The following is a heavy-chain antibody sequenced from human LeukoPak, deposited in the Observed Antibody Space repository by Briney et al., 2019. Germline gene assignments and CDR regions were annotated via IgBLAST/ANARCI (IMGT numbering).Heavy chain of an antibody. Sequence: KTGGSLRLPCAASGFTFSDYYMSWIRQAPGKGLEWISYISSSSTSTNYADSVKGRFTISRDNAKNSLYLQMNSLRAEDTAVYYCAKANGYYFDCWGQGTLVTVSS. CDR2: ISSSSTST. J-gene: IGHJ4*02. D-gene: IGHD2-8*01. CDR3: AKANGYYFDC. CDR1: GFTFSDYY. V-gene: IGHV3-11*05.